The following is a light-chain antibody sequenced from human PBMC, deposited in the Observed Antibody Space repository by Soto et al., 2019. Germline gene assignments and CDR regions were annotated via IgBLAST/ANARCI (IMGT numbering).Light chain of an antibody. Sequence: EIVMTQSPATLSVSPGDRATLSCRATQSVSTNLAWYQQKPGQAPRLLISGASTRATGVPVRFSGSGSGTEFTLTISSLQSEDFAVYYCQHYNNWPRTFGQGTKVEIK. CDR1: QSVSTN. CDR2: GAS. J-gene: IGKJ1*01. CDR3: QHYNNWPRT. V-gene: IGKV3-15*01.